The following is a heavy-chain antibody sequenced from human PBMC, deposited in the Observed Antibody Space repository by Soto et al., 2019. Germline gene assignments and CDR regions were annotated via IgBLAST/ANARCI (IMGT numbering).Heavy chain of an antibody. Sequence: SETLSLTCAVYGGSFSGYYWSWIRQPPGKGLEWIGEINHSGSTNYNPSLKSRVTISVDTSKNQFSLKLSSVTAADTAVYYCARGLSMQPAYYYYYGMDVWGQGTTVTVSS. V-gene: IGHV4-34*01. D-gene: IGHD2-8*01. CDR1: GGSFSGYY. CDR2: INHSGST. J-gene: IGHJ6*02. CDR3: ARGLSMQPAYYYYYGMDV.